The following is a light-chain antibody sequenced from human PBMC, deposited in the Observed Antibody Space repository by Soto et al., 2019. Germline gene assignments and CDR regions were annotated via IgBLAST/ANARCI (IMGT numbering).Light chain of an antibody. CDR2: EVA. Sequence: QSALTQPASVSGSPGQSITISCTGTSGDIGSYDYVSWYQQHPGKAPKLIIYEVADRPSGVSNRFSGSKSGNTASLTISGLQAEDEADYFCASFARSTTLWVFGGGTKLTVL. CDR3: ASFARSTTLWV. J-gene: IGLJ3*02. CDR1: SGDIGSYDY. V-gene: IGLV2-14*01.